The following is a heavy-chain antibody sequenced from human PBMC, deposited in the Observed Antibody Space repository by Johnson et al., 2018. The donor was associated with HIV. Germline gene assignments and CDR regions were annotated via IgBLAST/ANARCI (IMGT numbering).Heavy chain of an antibody. CDR3: ARGPPRDIVLMVYARGAFDI. CDR1: GFTVSSNY. J-gene: IGHJ3*02. Sequence: VQLVESGGGLIQPGGSLRLSCAVSGFTVSSNYMSWVRQGPGKGLEWVSVIYSGGTTNYADSVKGRFTISRDNAKNSLYLQMNSLRAEDTALYYCARGPPRDIVLMVYARGAFDIWGQGTMVTVSS. CDR2: IYSGGTT. V-gene: IGHV3-53*01. D-gene: IGHD2-8*01.